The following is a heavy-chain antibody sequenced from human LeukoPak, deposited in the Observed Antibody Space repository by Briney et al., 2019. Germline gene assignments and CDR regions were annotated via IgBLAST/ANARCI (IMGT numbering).Heavy chain of an antibody. Sequence: ASVKVSCKASGYTFTSYGISWVRRAPGQALEWMGWISAYNGNTNYAQKLQGRVTMTTNTSTSTAYMELRRLRSDDTAVYYCARDGKTWTPRGGMDVWGKGTTVTVSS. CDR2: ISAYNGNT. J-gene: IGHJ6*03. V-gene: IGHV1-18*04. CDR1: GYTFTSYG. D-gene: IGHD3-10*01. CDR3: ARDGKTWTPRGGMDV.